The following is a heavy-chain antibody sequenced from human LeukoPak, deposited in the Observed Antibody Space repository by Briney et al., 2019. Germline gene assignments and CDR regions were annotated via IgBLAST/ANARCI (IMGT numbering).Heavy chain of an antibody. Sequence: GGSLRLSCAASGFTLSSYEMNWVRQAPGKGLEWVSYISSSGSTIYYADSVKGRFTISRDNAKNSLYLQMNSLRAEDTAVYYCARDQVAAAGTGYYYYYGMDVWGKGTTVTVSS. V-gene: IGHV3-48*03. CDR3: ARDQVAAAGTGYYYYYGMDV. J-gene: IGHJ6*04. CDR2: ISSSGSTI. CDR1: GFTLSSYE. D-gene: IGHD6-13*01.